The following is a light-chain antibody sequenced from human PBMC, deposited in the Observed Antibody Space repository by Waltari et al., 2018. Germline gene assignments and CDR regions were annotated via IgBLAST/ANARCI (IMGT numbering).Light chain of an antibody. CDR2: DDT. J-gene: IGLJ2*01. Sequence: YELTQPPPVSVAPAKTATISCGGHDLRLKTVHRNQQKPGQAPALVIYDDTVRPSGIPKRISGSDTATLTIARVEAGDEAVYYCQVWDGDADHPVFGGGTKLTVL. CDR3: QVWDGDADHPV. V-gene: IGLV3-21*03. CDR1: DLRLKT.